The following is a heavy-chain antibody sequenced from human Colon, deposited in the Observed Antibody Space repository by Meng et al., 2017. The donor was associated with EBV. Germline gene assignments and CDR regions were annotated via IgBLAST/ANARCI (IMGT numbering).Heavy chain of an antibody. CDR1: GASISSNNW. CDR3: QFSLSGSGSGLT. V-gene: IGHV4-4*02. CDR2: IYHGGNT. J-gene: IGHJ4*02. Sequence: QVPLQESGPGLVEPSGTLSLTCAVSGASISSNNWWSWVRQPPGKGLEWIGEIYHGGNTNYNPSLKSRVTISVDRSNDQFSLSLSSVTAADTAVYYCQFSLSGSGSGLTWGQGTLVTVPS. D-gene: IGHD3-10*01.